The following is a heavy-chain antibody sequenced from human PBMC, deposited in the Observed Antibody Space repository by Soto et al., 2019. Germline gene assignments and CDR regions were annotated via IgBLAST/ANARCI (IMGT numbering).Heavy chain of an antibody. CDR3: VRDLRPPPLYYYYGMDV. Sequence: QVLLVESGGGLVKPGGSLRLSCAASGFTFSDYYMSWIRQAPGKGLDWVADISSSGSYTNYADSVKGRFTISRDNAKNSLYLHMNTLRAEDTAVYYCVRDLRPPPLYYYYGMDVWGQGTTVTVSS. J-gene: IGHJ6*02. CDR1: GFTFSDYY. V-gene: IGHV3-11*06. CDR2: ISSSGSYT.